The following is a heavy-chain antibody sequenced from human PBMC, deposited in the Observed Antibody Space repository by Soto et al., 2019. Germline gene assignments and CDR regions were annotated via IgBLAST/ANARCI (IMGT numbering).Heavy chain of an antibody. D-gene: IGHD5-12*01. CDR3: ARSQVAGYYYYGMDV. CDR2: IIPILGIA. V-gene: IGHV1-69*02. Sequence: SVKVSCKASGGTFSSYTISWVRQAPGQGLEWMGRIIPILGIANYAQKFQGRVTITADKSTSTAYMELSSLRSEDTAVYYCARSQVAGYYYYGMDVWGQGTTVTVSS. CDR1: GGTFSSYT. J-gene: IGHJ6*02.